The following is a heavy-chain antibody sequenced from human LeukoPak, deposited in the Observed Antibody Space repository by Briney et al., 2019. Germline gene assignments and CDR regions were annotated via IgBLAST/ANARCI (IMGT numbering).Heavy chain of an antibody. CDR1: GGTFSSYA. CDR3: ASHASNGYSSSWYSVRNWFDP. J-gene: IGHJ5*02. V-gene: IGHV1-69*01. Sequence: ASVTVSCKASGGTFSSYAISWVRQAPGQGLEWMGGIIPILGTANYAQKFQGRVTITADESTSTAYMELSSLRSEDTAVYYCASHASNGYSSSWYSVRNWFDPWGQGTLVTVSS. CDR2: IIPILGTA. D-gene: IGHD6-13*01.